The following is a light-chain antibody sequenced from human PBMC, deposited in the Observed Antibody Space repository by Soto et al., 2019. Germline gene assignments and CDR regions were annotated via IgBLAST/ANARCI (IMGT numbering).Light chain of an antibody. CDR1: QSISSY. CDR3: QQSYGTPLT. CDR2: AAS. J-gene: IGKJ1*01. Sequence: DLQMTQSPSSLSASVGDRVTITCRASQSISSYLNWYQQKPGKAPKLLIYAASSLQSGVPSRFSGNGSGTDFTLTISSLQPEDFATYYYQQSYGTPLTFGQGTKVEIK. V-gene: IGKV1-39*01.